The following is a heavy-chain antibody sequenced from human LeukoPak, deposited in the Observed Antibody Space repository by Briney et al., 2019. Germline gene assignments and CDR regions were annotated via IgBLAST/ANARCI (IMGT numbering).Heavy chain of an antibody. V-gene: IGHV3-21*01. Sequence: PGGSLRLSCAASGFTFSHYNMNWVRQAPGKGLEWVSSISGSTGYIYYADSAKGRFTISRDNAKNSLFLQMNSLRADDTAVYYCARDRSSDWHFDFWGPGTPVTVSS. CDR2: ISGSTGYI. J-gene: IGHJ4*02. CDR1: GFTFSHYN. D-gene: IGHD6-19*01. CDR3: ARDRSSDWHFDF.